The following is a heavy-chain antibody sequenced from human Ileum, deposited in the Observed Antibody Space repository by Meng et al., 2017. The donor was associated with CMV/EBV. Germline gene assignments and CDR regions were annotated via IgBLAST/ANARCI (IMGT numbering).Heavy chain of an antibody. Sequence: CVVPGFTFRDSWMHWVRQAPGKGLVWVAYITGDGSRTAYADSVEGRFSVSRDYAENTLYLQINSLRADDTAVYYCAADITSLGATFDFWGRGALVTVSS. CDR3: AADITSLGATFDF. CDR1: GFTFRDSW. V-gene: IGHV3-74*01. D-gene: IGHD1-26*01. J-gene: IGHJ4*02. CDR2: ITGDGSRT.